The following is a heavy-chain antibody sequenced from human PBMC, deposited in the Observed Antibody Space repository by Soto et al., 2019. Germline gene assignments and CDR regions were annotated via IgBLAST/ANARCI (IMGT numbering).Heavy chain of an antibody. CDR2: IKQDGSEK. Sequence: PGGSLRLSCAASGFTFSSYWMSWVRQAPGKGLEWVANIKQDGSEKYYVDSVKGRFTISRDNAKNSLYLQMNSLRAEDTAVYYCARAMDWNDSPFDYWGQGTLVTGSS. D-gene: IGHD1-1*01. CDR1: GFTFSSYW. V-gene: IGHV3-7*03. CDR3: ARAMDWNDSPFDY. J-gene: IGHJ4*02.